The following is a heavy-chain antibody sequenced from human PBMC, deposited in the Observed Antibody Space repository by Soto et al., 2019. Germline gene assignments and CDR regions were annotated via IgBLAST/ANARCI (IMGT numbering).Heavy chain of an antibody. V-gene: IGHV3-23*01. CDR1: GFPFSSDA. Sequence: EVQLLESGGGFVQPGGSLGLSCAASGFPFSSDAMTSVRQAPGKGLEWVSLISGSGGSTYYADSVKGRFTISRDNSRDTMYLKMNSLRAEDTAVYYCAKVHGSGSYNNFPDYWGQGTLVTVSS. CDR2: ISGSGGST. J-gene: IGHJ4*02. D-gene: IGHD3-10*01. CDR3: AKVHGSGSYNNFPDY.